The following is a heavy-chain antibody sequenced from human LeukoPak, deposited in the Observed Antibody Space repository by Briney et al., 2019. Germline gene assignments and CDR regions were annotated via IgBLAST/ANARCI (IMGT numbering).Heavy chain of an antibody. CDR1: GYTFTSYG. V-gene: IGHV1-18*01. D-gene: IGHD1-26*01. J-gene: IGHJ4*02. CDR2: ISAYNGNT. Sequence: ASVKVSCKASGYTFTSYGISWVRQAPGQGLEWMGWISAYNGNTNYAQKLQGRVTMTTDTSTSTAYMELRSLRSDDTAVYYCATAGGRELLLILDYWGQGTLVTVSS. CDR3: ATAGGRELLLILDY.